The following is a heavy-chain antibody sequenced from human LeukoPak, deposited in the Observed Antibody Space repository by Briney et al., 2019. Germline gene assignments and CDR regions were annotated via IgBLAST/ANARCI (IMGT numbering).Heavy chain of an antibody. D-gene: IGHD2-2*01. CDR1: GYTFNTYG. V-gene: IGHV1-18*01. Sequence: ASVKVSCKPYGYTFNTYGITWVRQAPGQGLEWMGWISPYNGNTNYAQKFQGRVTMTTDTSTSTAYMELRSLRSDDTAVYYCARVGYDNEYYFDYWGQGTLVTVSS. J-gene: IGHJ4*02. CDR2: ISPYNGNT. CDR3: ARVGYDNEYYFDY.